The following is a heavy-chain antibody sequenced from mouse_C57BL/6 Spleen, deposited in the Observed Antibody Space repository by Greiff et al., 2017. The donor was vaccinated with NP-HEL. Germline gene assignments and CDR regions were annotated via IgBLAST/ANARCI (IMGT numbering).Heavy chain of an antibody. CDR3: ARWRGTVVAPYAMDY. CDR2: IDPSDSYT. CDR1: GYTFTSYW. V-gene: IGHV1-69*01. D-gene: IGHD1-1*01. Sequence: VQLQQSGAELVMPGASVKLSCKASGYTFTSYWMHWVKQRPGQGLEWIGEIDPSDSYTNYNQKFKGKSTLTVDKSSSTAYMQLSSLTSEDSAVDYCARWRGTVVAPYAMDYWGQGTSVTVSS. J-gene: IGHJ4*01.